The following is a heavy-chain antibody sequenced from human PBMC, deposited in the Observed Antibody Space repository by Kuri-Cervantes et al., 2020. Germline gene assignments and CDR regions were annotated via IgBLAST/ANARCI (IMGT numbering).Heavy chain of an antibody. CDR3: ARDPGGGGCYFDY. V-gene: IGHV3-30*03. CDR1: GLTFSTYG. D-gene: IGHD3-16*01. J-gene: IGHJ4*02. CDR2: ISCDGSNK. Sequence: GGSLRLSCAASGLTFSTYGMHWVRQAPGKGLEWVAIISCDGSNKDYTDSVRGRFTISRDNSKNTLCLQMNSLSAEDTAVYYCARDPGGGGCYFDYWGQGTLVTVSS.